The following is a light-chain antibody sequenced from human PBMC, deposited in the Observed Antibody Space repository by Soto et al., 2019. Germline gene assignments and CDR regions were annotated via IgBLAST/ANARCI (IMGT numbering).Light chain of an antibody. CDR2: AAS. V-gene: IGKV1-9*01. CDR3: QQYNNWQT. CDR1: QGINTF. Sequence: IQLTQSPSSLSASVGDRVTITFRASQGINTFLAWYQQKAGKAPKLLIYAASTLQSGVPARFSGSGSGTEFTLTISSLQSEDFAVYYCQQYNNWQTFGQGTKVDIK. J-gene: IGKJ1*01.